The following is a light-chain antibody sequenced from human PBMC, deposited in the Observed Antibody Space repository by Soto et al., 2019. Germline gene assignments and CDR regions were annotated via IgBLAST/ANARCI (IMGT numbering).Light chain of an antibody. J-gene: IGKJ1*01. CDR1: QSISSY. V-gene: IGKV1-39*01. Sequence: DIQMTQSPSSLSASVGDRVTITCRASQSISSYLNWYQQKPGKAPKVLIYDASSLQSGFPSRFSGSGSGTDFTLTISSLQPEDFATYYCQQSYTTPPWTFGQGTKVEIK. CDR2: DAS. CDR3: QQSYTTPPWT.